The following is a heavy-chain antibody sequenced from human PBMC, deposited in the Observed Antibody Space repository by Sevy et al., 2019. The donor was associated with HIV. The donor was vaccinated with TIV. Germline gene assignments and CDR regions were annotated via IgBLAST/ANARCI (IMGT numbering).Heavy chain of an antibody. J-gene: IGHJ3*02. CDR1: GFTFSSYA. CDR2: ISYDGSNK. V-gene: IGHV3-30*04. Sequence: GGSLRLSCAASGFTFSSYAMHWVRQAPGKGLEWVAVISYDGSNKYYADSVKGRFTISRDNSKNTLYLQMNGLRAEDTAVYYCAREGGWGGSWPHAFDIWGQGTMVTVSS. CDR3: AREGGWGGSWPHAFDI. D-gene: IGHD2-15*01.